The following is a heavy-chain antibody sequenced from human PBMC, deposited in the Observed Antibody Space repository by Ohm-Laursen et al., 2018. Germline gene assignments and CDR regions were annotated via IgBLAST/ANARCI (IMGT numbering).Heavy chain of an antibody. CDR3: ARGPSCSGSTCYNLAWLGP. J-gene: IGHJ5*02. Sequence: TLSLTCTVSGGSISSGGYYWSWIRQHPGKGLEWIGYIYYSGSTYYNPSLKSLVTISVDTSKNQFSLNLNSLTAADTAVYYCARGPSCSGSTCYNLAWLGPWGQGTLVTVSS. D-gene: IGHD2-2*02. CDR2: IYYSGST. CDR1: GGSISSGGYY. V-gene: IGHV4-31*01.